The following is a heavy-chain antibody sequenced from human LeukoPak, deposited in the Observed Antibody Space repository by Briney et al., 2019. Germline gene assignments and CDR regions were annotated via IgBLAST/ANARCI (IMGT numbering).Heavy chain of an antibody. D-gene: IGHD3-10*01. J-gene: IGHJ4*01. Sequence: SETLSLTCTVSGASLGRFYWAWVRQPPGARPEWIGYIYPSGTDYNPSLKSRVIISADTSKNQFSLSLRSVTAADTAVYYCARGSGAPTAFPLDFWGPGLLVTVSS. V-gene: IGHV4-4*09. CDR3: ARGSGAPTAFPLDF. CDR2: IYPSGT. CDR1: GASLGRFY.